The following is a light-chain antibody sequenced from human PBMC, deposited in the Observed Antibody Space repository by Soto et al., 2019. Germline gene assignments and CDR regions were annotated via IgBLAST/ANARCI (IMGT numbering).Light chain of an antibody. V-gene: IGLV2-14*01. CDR1: SSDFGGYND. CDR2: DVT. Sequence: QSALTQPASVSGSPGQSITISCTGTSSDFGGYNDVSCYQQHPGKATKLMIYDVTYRPAGIYNRFSGSKSGNTASLTISGRQAADEADYYCTSYTTGSSTPVLFGGGTKLTVL. J-gene: IGLJ2*01. CDR3: TSYTTGSSTPVL.